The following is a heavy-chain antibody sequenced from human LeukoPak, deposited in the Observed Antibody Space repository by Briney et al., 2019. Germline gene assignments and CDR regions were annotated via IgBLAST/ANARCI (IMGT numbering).Heavy chain of an antibody. CDR2: IYYSGST. Sequence: SETLSLTCTVSGGSISSYYWNWIRQPPGKGLEWIGYIYYSGSTNHNPSLKGRVTISVDTSRNQFSLKLTSVTAADTAVYYCARGRRITIFGVVIGMDVWGKGTTVTVSS. D-gene: IGHD3-3*01. J-gene: IGHJ6*04. CDR3: ARGRRITIFGVVIGMDV. CDR1: GGSISSYY. V-gene: IGHV4-59*01.